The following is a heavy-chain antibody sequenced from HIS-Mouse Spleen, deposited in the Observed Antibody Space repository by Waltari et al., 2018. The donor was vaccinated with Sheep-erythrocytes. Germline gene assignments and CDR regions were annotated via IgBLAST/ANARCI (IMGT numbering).Heavy chain of an antibody. V-gene: IGHV2-26*01. Sequence: QVTLKESGPVLVKPTETLTLTCTVSGFSLSNSRMGVSWIRQPPVKALEWPPHIFSNDEKSYSTSLKSRLTISKDTSKSQVVLTMTNMDPVDTATYYCARITVDQLVDYYYYYGMDVWGQGTTVTVSS. CDR3: ARITVDQLVDYYYYYGMDV. CDR2: IFSNDEK. D-gene: IGHD6-13*01. CDR1: GFSLSNSRMG. J-gene: IGHJ6*02.